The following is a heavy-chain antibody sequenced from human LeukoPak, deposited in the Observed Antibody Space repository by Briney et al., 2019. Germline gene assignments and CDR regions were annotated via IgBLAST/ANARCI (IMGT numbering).Heavy chain of an antibody. D-gene: IGHD3-10*01. V-gene: IGHV4-4*07. Sequence: SETLSLTCTVSGYSISSGYYWGWIRPPAGKGLEWIGRIYTSGSTNYNPSLKSRVTMSVDTSKNQFSLKLSSVTAADTAVYYCARSPIRGVFDYWGQGTLVTVSS. J-gene: IGHJ4*02. CDR2: IYTSGST. CDR3: ARSPIRGVFDY. CDR1: GYSISSGYY.